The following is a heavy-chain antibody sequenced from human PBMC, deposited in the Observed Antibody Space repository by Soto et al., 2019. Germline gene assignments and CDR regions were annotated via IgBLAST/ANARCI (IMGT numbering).Heavy chain of an antibody. CDR3: ARPYCSGGSCYSDAFDV. Sequence: GESLKISCKGSGYTFTDYWIGWVRQLPGKGLEWMGIIYPGDSDTRYSPSFQGHVTITVDKSISTAYLQWSRLKASDSAIYYCARPYCSGGSCYSDAFDVWGQGTMVTVSS. V-gene: IGHV5-51*01. J-gene: IGHJ3*01. CDR2: IYPGDSDT. D-gene: IGHD2-15*01. CDR1: GYTFTDYW.